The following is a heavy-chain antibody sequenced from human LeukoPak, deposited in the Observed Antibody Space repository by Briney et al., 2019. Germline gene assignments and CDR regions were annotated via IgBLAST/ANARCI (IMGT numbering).Heavy chain of an antibody. CDR1: GGSISSYY. CDR3: ARLRSTAIES. CDR2: ISYSGST. V-gene: IGHV4-59*01. J-gene: IGHJ4*02. Sequence: SETLSLTCTVSGGSISSYYWSWIRQPPGTGLEWLGYISYSGSTNYNPSLKSRVTISADTSKNQFSLKVSSVTAADTAVYYYARLRSTAIESWGQGTLVTVSS. D-gene: IGHD6-13*01.